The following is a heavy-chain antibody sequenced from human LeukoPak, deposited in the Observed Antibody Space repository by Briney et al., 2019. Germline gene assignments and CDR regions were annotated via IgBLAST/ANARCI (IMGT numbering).Heavy chain of an antibody. CDR3: ARDGRSGNFDK. Sequence: PGGSLRLSCAASGFTFSSYGMHWVRQAPGKGLEWVAVISYDGSNKYYADSVKGRFTISRDTAKNTLYLQMNSLRAEDTAVYYCARDGRSGNFDKWGQGTLVTVSS. CDR2: ISYDGSNK. J-gene: IGHJ4*02. V-gene: IGHV3-30*03. D-gene: IGHD1-26*01. CDR1: GFTFSSYG.